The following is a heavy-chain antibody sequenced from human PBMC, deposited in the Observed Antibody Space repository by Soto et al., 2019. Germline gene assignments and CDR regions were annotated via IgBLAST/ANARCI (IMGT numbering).Heavy chain of an antibody. CDR2: ISGSGGST. V-gene: IGHV3-23*01. CDR3: AKMRRMQVWEYDLDS. CDR1: GFTFRTYA. D-gene: IGHD1-1*01. Sequence: EVQVLESGGGLVQPGGSLRLSCAASGFTFRTYAMSWVRQSPGKGLEWVSTISGSGGSTKYADSVKGRFTVSRDNSKNTVFLQMSSLRAEDTAVYYCAKMRRMQVWEYDLDSWGKGTLVTVS. J-gene: IGHJ4*02.